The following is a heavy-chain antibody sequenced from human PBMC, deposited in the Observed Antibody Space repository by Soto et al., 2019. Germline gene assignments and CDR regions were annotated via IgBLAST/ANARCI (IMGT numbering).Heavy chain of an antibody. Sequence: SETLSLTCTVSGGSISSSSYYWGWIRQPPGKGLEWIGSIYYSGSTYYNPSLKSRVTISVDTSKNQFSLKLSSVTAADTAVYYCARRSEPTAVFDYWGQGTLVTVSS. CDR1: GGSISSSSYY. J-gene: IGHJ4*02. CDR2: IYYSGST. V-gene: IGHV4-39*01. CDR3: ARRSEPTAVFDY. D-gene: IGHD4-4*01.